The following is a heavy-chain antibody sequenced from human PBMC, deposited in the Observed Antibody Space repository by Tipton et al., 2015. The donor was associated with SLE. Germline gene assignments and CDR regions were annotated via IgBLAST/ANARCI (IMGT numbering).Heavy chain of an antibody. V-gene: IGHV3-23*01. Sequence: SLRLSCAASGFTFSSYGMHWVRQAPGKGLEWVSAISGSGGSTYYADSVKGRFTISRDNSKNTLYLQMNSLRAEDTAVYYCARVKVGRYYDFWSGYYKGHDAFDIWGQGTMVTVSS. D-gene: IGHD3-3*01. CDR2: ISGSGGST. CDR3: ARVKVGRYYDFWSGYYKGHDAFDI. CDR1: GFTFSSYG. J-gene: IGHJ3*02.